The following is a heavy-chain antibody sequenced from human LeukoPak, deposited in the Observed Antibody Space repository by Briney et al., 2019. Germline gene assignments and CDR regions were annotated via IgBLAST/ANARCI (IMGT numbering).Heavy chain of an antibody. V-gene: IGHV1-8*01. D-gene: IGHD6-19*01. Sequence: GASVKVSCKASGYTFTSYDINWVRQATGQGLEWMGWMNPNSGNTGYAQKFQGRVTMTRNTSISTAYMELSSLRSEDTAVYYCARGRGSSGWYRRGDAFDIWGQGTMVTVSS. CDR2: MNPNSGNT. CDR1: GYTFTSYD. J-gene: IGHJ3*02. CDR3: ARGRGSSGWYRRGDAFDI.